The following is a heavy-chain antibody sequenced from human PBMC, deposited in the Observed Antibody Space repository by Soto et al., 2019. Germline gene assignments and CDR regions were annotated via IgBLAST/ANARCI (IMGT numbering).Heavy chain of an antibody. CDR2: IIPIFGTA. V-gene: IGHV1-69*01. Sequence: QVQLVQSGAEVRKPGSSVRVSCKASGGSFNRHTISWVRQAPGQGLAWMGGIIPIFGTANHAQKVQGRVTIIADESTSTVYMELSSLRSDDTAIYYCARGWGYDSTDYYYAYWGQGTLVIVSS. CDR1: GGSFNRHT. J-gene: IGHJ4*02. D-gene: IGHD3-22*01. CDR3: ARGWGYDSTDYYYAY.